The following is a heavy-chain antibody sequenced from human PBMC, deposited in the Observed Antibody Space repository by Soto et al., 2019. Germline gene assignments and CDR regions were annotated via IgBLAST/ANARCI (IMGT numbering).Heavy chain of an antibody. J-gene: IGHJ6*02. D-gene: IGHD4-17*01. CDR1: GFTFSSYG. V-gene: IGHV3-30*18. CDR3: AKDWGDYGDYRDYYYGMDV. Sequence: GGSLRLSCAASGFTFSSYGMHWVRQAPGKGLEWVAVISYDGSNKYYADSVKGRFTISRDNSKNTLYLQMNSLRAEDTAVYYCAKDWGDYGDYRDYYYGMDVWGQGTTVTVSS. CDR2: ISYDGSNK.